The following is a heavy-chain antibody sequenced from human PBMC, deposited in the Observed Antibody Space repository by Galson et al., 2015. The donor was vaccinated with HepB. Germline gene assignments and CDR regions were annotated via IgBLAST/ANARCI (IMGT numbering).Heavy chain of an antibody. Sequence: SETLSLTCTVSGGSISSSSYYWGWIRQPPGKGLEWIGSIYYSGSTYYNPSLKSRVTISVDTSKNQFSLKLSSVTAADTAVYYCARQLVAGTPWYFDYWGQGTLVTVSS. D-gene: IGHD6-19*01. J-gene: IGHJ4*02. CDR2: IYYSGST. CDR1: GGSISSSSYY. CDR3: ARQLVAGTPWYFDY. V-gene: IGHV4-39*01.